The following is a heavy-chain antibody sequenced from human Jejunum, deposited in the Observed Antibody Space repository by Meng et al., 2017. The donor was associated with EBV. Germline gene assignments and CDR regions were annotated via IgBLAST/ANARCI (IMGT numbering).Heavy chain of an antibody. CDR3: AKSNDYSLNS. D-gene: IGHD4-11*01. CDR2: MHPGGST. Sequence: QWQLQESGPGLVKPSGTLSLTCAAPGDSTSSSHWWSWVRQPPGKGLEWIGEMHPGGSTNYNPSLKSRVTISVDNSKNQFSLKLTSVTAADTAVYYCAKSNDYSLNSWGQGTLVTVSS. CDR1: GDSTSSSHW. V-gene: IGHV4-4*02. J-gene: IGHJ4*02.